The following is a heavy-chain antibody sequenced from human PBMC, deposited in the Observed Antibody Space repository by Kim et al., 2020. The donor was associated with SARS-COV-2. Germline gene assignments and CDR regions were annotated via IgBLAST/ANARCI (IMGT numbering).Heavy chain of an antibody. Sequence: GGSLRLSCAAPGLTFSSHAMRWVRQAPGKGLAWVSATSGSGGSTYYADSVKGRFTISRDNSKNTLYLQMNSLRAEDTAVDYCAKNGPYYYYGMDVWGQGT. J-gene: IGHJ6*02. D-gene: IGHD2-8*01. CDR1: GLTFSSHA. CDR2: TSGSGGST. V-gene: IGHV3-23*01. CDR3: AKNGPYYYYGMDV.